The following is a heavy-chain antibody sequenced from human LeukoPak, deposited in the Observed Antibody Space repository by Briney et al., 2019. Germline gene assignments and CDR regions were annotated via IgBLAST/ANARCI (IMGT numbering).Heavy chain of an antibody. CDR3: AGGGSSGSFDY. J-gene: IGHJ4*02. CDR1: GGSISSYY. V-gene: IGHV4-59*01. Sequence: SETLSLTCTVSGGSISSYYWSWIRQPPGKGLEWIGYIYYSGSTNYNPSPKSRVTISVDTSKNQFSLKLSSVTAADTAVYYCAGGGSSGSFDYWGQGTLVTVSS. D-gene: IGHD3-22*01. CDR2: IYYSGST.